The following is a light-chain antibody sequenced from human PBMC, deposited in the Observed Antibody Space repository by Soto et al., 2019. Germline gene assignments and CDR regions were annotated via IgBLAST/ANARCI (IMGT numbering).Light chain of an antibody. J-gene: IGKJ5*01. CDR3: QQLSNWPPSIT. V-gene: IGKV3-11*01. CDR2: GAS. CDR1: QSVTINY. Sequence: EIVLTESPGTLSLSPGERATLSCRASQSVTINYLAWYQQKTGQAPRLLVYGASNRATGIPARFSGSGSGTDFTLNISSLEPDDFAVYYCQQLSNWPPSITFGQGTRLEIK.